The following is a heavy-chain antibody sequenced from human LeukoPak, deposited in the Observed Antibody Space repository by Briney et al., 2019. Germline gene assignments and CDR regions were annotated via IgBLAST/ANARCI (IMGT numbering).Heavy chain of an antibody. J-gene: IGHJ1*01. CDR3: ARDDSSGYIYFQH. V-gene: IGHV4-59*01. CDR1: GGSISSYY. CDR2: IYYSGST. Sequence: SSETLSLTCTVSGGSISSYYWSWIRQPPGKGLEWIGYIYYSGSTNYNPSLKSRVTISVDTSKNQFSLKLSSVTAADTAVYYCARDDSSGYIYFQHWGQGTLVTVSS. D-gene: IGHD3-22*01.